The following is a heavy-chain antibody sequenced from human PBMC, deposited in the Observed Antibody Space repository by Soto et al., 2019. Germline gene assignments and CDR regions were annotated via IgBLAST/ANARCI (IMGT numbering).Heavy chain of an antibody. CDR1: GFTFSSYG. Sequence: PGGSLRLSCAASGFTFSSYGMHWVRQAPGKGLEWVAVIWYDGSSKYYADSVKGRFTISRDNSKNTLYLQMNSLRAEDTAVYYCGRDQALGYCISTSCYAGTDYWGQGTLVTVSS. D-gene: IGHD2-2*01. J-gene: IGHJ4*02. V-gene: IGHV3-33*01. CDR2: IWYDGSSK. CDR3: GRDQALGYCISTSCYAGTDY.